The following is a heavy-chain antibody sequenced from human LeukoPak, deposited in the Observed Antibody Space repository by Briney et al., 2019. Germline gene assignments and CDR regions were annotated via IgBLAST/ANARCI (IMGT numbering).Heavy chain of an antibody. CDR2: IYYSGST. CDR1: GGSISSSSYF. CDR3: ARALVGSSSGYFYYYMDV. V-gene: IGHV4-39*07. D-gene: IGHD6-6*01. Sequence: PSETLSLTCTVSGGSISSSSYFWGWLRQPPGKGLEWIGSIYYSGSTYYNPSLKSRVTISVDTSKNQFSLNLSSVTAADTAVYYCARALVGSSSGYFYYYMDVWGKGTTVTVSS. J-gene: IGHJ6*03.